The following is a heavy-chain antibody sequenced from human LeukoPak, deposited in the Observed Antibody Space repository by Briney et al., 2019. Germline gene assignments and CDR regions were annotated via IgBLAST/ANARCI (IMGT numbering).Heavy chain of an antibody. CDR1: GFTFSSYS. V-gene: IGHV3-21*01. CDR3: AKGPLEGYSNSWRGDY. CDR2: ISSSSSYI. J-gene: IGHJ4*02. Sequence: GGSLRLSCAASGFTFSSYSMNWVRQAPGKGLEWVSSISSSSSYIYYADSVKGRFTISRDNAKNSLYLQMNSLRAEDTAVYYCAKGPLEGYSNSWRGDYWGQGTLVTVSS. D-gene: IGHD6-13*01.